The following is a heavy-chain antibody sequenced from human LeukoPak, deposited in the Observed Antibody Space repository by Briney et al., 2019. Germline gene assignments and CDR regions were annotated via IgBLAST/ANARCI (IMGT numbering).Heavy chain of an antibody. CDR3: ARVGVVVPSAWFDP. Sequence: ASVKVSCKASGYNFGIFGISWVRQAPGQGLEWMGWISANNGNTKYAQNLQGRVTMTTDTSTSTAYMELRSLRSDDTAVYYCARVGVVVPSAWFDPWGQGTLVTVPS. D-gene: IGHD2-2*01. J-gene: IGHJ5*02. CDR1: GYNFGIFG. V-gene: IGHV1-18*01. CDR2: ISANNGNT.